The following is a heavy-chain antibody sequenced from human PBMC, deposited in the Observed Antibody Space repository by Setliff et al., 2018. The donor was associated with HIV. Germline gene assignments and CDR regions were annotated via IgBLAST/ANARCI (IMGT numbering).Heavy chain of an antibody. CDR3: ARARTDYYDRRRRSHYYIDV. CDR1: GYTFTNYD. Sequence: ASVKVSCKPSGYTFTNYDINWVRQAVGQGLEWMGWMNPDSRNTGYAQRFEGSVTMTWDTSISTAYMEQNNVKFEDTAIYYCARARTDYYDRRRRSHYYIDVWARGATVTVSS. CDR2: MNPDSRNT. V-gene: IGHV1-8*02. J-gene: IGHJ6*03. D-gene: IGHD3-22*01.